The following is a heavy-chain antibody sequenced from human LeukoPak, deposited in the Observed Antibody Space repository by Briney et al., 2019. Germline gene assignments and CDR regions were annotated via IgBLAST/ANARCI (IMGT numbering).Heavy chain of an antibody. D-gene: IGHD3-22*01. V-gene: IGHV3-21*01. CDR1: GFTFSSYT. Sequence: GGSLRLSCAASGFTFSSYTMNWVRQAPGKGREWVSSISSRSSYTHYADSVKGRFTISRDNAKNSLYLQMNSLRAEDTAVYHCARDVSSAYYEFDNWGQGTLVTVSS. CDR2: ISSRSSYT. CDR3: ARDVSSAYYEFDN. J-gene: IGHJ4*02.